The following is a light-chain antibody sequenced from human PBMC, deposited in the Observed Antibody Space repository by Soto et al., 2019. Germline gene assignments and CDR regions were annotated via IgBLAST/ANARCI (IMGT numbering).Light chain of an antibody. CDR2: EVS. J-gene: IGLJ3*02. CDR1: SSDVGGYNY. V-gene: IGLV2-14*01. CDR3: RSYTSSSPRV. Sequence: QSALTQPASVSGSPGQSITISCTGTSSDVGGYNYVSWYQQHPGKAPKLMIYEVSNRPSGVSNRFSVSKSGNTASLTISGLQAEDEADYYCRSYTSSSPRVFGGGTKLTVL.